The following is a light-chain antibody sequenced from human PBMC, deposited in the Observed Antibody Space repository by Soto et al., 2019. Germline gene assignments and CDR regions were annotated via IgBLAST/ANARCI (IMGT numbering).Light chain of an antibody. CDR2: DAS. Sequence: EIVLTQYPDTLSLSPVERATLSCMASQSVRSNYLAGYQQKTGQAPRLLIYDASSRATGIPDRFSGSGSGTDFTLTISRLEPEDFAVYDCQQYGSSPLTFGGGTKVE. J-gene: IGKJ4*01. CDR1: QSVRSNY. CDR3: QQYGSSPLT. V-gene: IGKV3-20*01.